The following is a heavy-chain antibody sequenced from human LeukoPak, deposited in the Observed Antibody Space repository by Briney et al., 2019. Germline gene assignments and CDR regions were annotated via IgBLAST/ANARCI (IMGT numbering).Heavy chain of an antibody. CDR1: GGSVSSGSYY. CDR2: IYYSGST. J-gene: IGHJ4*02. CDR3: ARYRLNCSGGSCYRLGGYYFDY. D-gene: IGHD2-15*01. Sequence: SETLSLTCTASGGSVSSGSYYWSWIRPPPGKGLEWIGYIYYSGSTNYNPSLKSRVTISVDTSKNQFSLKLSSVTAADTAVYYCARYRLNCSGGSCYRLGGYYFDYWGQGTLVTVSS. V-gene: IGHV4-61*01.